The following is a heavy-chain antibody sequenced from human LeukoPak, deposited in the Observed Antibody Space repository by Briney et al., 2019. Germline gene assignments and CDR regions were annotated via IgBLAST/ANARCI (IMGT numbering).Heavy chain of an antibody. V-gene: IGHV3-30*02. J-gene: IGHJ4*02. CDR2: IGHDGSNK. D-gene: IGHD3-22*01. CDR1: GFTFNRYG. Sequence: GGSLRLSCAASGFTFNRYGMHWVRQAPGKGLEWVAYIGHDGSNKYYADSVKGRFTIFRDSSKNTLYLQMNSLRAEDTAVYYCARGVRIVYYDRSPDYWGQGTLVTVSS. CDR3: ARGVRIVYYDRSPDY.